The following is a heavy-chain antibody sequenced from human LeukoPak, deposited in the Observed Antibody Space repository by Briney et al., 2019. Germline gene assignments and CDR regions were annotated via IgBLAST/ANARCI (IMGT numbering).Heavy chain of an antibody. J-gene: IGHJ6*02. CDR2: INHSGST. CDR3: ARAPVAYYYYGMDV. CDR1: GGSFSGYY. V-gene: IGHV4-34*01. D-gene: IGHD6-19*01. Sequence: SETLSLTCAVYGGSFSGYYWSWIRQPPGKGLEWIGEINHSGSTNCNPSLKSRVTISVDTSKNQFSLKLSSVTAADTAVYYCARAPVAYYYYGMDVWGQGTTVTVSS.